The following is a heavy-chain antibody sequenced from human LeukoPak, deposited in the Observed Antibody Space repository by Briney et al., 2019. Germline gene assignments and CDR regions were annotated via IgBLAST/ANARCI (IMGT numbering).Heavy chain of an antibody. CDR2: ISAKNGKT. J-gene: IGHJ4*02. CDR1: GYTFTSYG. V-gene: IGHV1-18*01. CDR3: ARDTEWEKNPDYFDY. Sequence: ASVKVSCKASGYTFTSYGTSWVRQAPGQGLEWMGWISAKNGKTNYAQKVQGRVTMTTDTSTSTAYMELRSLRSDDTAVYYCARDTEWEKNPDYFDYWGQGTLVTVSS. D-gene: IGHD1-26*01.